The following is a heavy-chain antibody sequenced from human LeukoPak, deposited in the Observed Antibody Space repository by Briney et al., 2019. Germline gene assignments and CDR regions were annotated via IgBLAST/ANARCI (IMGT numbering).Heavy chain of an antibody. Sequence: SETLSLTCTVSGGSISSSSYYWGWIRQPPGKGLEWIGSIYYSGSTYYNPSLKSRVTISVDTSKNQFSLKLSSVTAADTAVYYCAREGNYYDSSGYYSWGQGTLVTVSS. V-gene: IGHV4-39*02. D-gene: IGHD3-22*01. CDR2: IYYSGST. CDR1: GGSISSSSYY. J-gene: IGHJ5*02. CDR3: AREGNYYDSSGYYS.